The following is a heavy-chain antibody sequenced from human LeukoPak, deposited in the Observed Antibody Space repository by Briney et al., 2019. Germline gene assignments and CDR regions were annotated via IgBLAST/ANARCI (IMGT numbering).Heavy chain of an antibody. J-gene: IGHJ4*02. V-gene: IGHV3-74*01. CDR2: INSDGSST. CDR1: GLTFSSYW. D-gene: IGHD2-15*01. Sequence: GGSLRLSCAASGLTFSSYWMHWVRQAPGKGLVWVSRINSDGSSTSYADSVKGRFTISRDNAKNTLYLQMNSLRAEDTAVYYCAREVVADCFDYWGQGTLVTVSS. CDR3: AREVVADCFDY.